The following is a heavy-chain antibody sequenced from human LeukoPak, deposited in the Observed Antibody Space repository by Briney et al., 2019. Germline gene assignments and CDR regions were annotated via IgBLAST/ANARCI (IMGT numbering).Heavy chain of an antibody. V-gene: IGHV1-69*13. CDR1: GGTFRSYA. D-gene: IGHD3-22*01. CDR2: IIPIFGTA. Sequence: SVKVSCKTSGGTFRSYAISWVRQAPGQGLEWMGGIIPIFGTANYAQKFQGRVTITADESTSTAYMELNSLRAEDTAVYYCAKQALVVRPDFDYWGQGTLVTVSS. J-gene: IGHJ4*02. CDR3: AKQALVVRPDFDY.